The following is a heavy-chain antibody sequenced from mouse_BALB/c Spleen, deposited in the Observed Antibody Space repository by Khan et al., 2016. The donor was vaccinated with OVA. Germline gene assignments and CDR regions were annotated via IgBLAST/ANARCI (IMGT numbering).Heavy chain of an antibody. J-gene: IGHJ3*01. CDR1: GYTFSNYV. CDR3: AREASSWDFSFPY. Sequence: VQLKQSGPELVEPGASVKMSCKASGYTFSNYVMHWVKQKPGQGLEWIGYINPDNAGTRYNEKFKGKATLTSDISSTTAYMEFSSLTSEDSAVLYCAREASSWDFSFPYWGQGTLVTVSA. CDR2: INPDNAGT. V-gene: IGHV1S136*01. D-gene: IGHD4-1*01.